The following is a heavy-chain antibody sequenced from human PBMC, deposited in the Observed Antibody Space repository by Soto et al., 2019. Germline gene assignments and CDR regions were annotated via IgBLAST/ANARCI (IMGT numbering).Heavy chain of an antibody. Sequence: ASVKVSCKASGYTFTSYYIHWVRQAPGQGLEWVGLINPSGGSTTYAPKFQGRVTMTRDTSTSTVYMELNSLRSEDTAVYYCARDQGITTFGVYSMYYYGMDVWG. CDR1: GYTFTSYY. CDR2: INPSGGST. CDR3: ARDQGITTFGVYSMYYYGMDV. J-gene: IGHJ6*02. V-gene: IGHV1-46*01. D-gene: IGHD3-3*01.